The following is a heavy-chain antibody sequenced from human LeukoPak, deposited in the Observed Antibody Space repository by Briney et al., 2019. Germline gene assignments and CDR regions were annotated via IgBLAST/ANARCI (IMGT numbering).Heavy chain of an antibody. J-gene: IGHJ4*02. Sequence: PGGSLRLSCAASGFTFSSYAMSWVRQAPGKGLEWVSAISGSGGSTYYADSVKGRFTISRDNSKNTLYLQMNSLRAEDTAVYYCAKDLVTVVRGVIRAPDYWGQGTLVTVSS. CDR2: ISGSGGST. D-gene: IGHD3-10*01. CDR1: GFTFSSYA. CDR3: AKDLVTVVRGVIRAPDY. V-gene: IGHV3-23*01.